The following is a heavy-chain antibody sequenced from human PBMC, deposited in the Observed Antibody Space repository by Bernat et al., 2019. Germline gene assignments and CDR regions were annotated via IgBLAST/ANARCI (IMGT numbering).Heavy chain of an antibody. CDR1: RFTFSTYA. CDR3: AREPSGGITIFGTLDY. Sequence: QVQLVESGGGVVQPGTSLRLSCAASRFTFSTYAMHWVRQAPGKGLEWVALISYDGSTKYFADSVTGRFTISRDNSKNTLYLQMNSLRAEDAAVYYCAREPSGGITIFGTLDYWGQGTLVTVSS. J-gene: IGHJ4*02. V-gene: IGHV3-30-3*01. CDR2: ISYDGSTK. D-gene: IGHD3-3*01.